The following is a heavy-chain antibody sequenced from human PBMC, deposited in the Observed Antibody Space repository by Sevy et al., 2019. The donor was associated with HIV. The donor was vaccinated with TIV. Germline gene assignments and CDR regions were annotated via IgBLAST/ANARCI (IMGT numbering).Heavy chain of an antibody. Sequence: GGSLRLSCAASGFTFSSYSMNWVRQAPGKGLEWVSTISSSSSYIYYADSVKGRFTIYRDNAMNSLYLQMNSLRAEDTAVYYCARETMVRGVISYWGQGTLVTVSS. J-gene: IGHJ4*02. D-gene: IGHD3-10*01. CDR2: ISSSSSYI. CDR1: GFTFSSYS. V-gene: IGHV3-21*01. CDR3: ARETMVRGVISY.